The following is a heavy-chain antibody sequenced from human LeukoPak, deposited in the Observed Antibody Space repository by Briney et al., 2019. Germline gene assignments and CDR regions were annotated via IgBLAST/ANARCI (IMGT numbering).Heavy chain of an antibody. Sequence: SETLSLTCTVSGGSISSYYWSWIRQPPGKGLEWIGYIYYSGSTNYNPSLKSRVTISVDTSKNQFSLKLSSVTAADTAVYYCGRGKLLWFGELSPYYFDYWGQGTLVTVSS. CDR2: IYYSGST. CDR3: GRGKLLWFGELSPYYFDY. CDR1: GGSISSYY. D-gene: IGHD3-10*01. V-gene: IGHV4-59*08. J-gene: IGHJ4*02.